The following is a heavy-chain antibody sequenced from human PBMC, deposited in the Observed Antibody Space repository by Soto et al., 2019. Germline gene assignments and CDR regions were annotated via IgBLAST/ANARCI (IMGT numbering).Heavy chain of an antibody. D-gene: IGHD4-17*01. CDR3: ARTTAVPNTLRSRYFFDY. J-gene: IGHJ4*02. Sequence: SETLSLTCTVSGGSISSGGYYWSWIRQHPGKGLEWIGYIYYSGSTYYNPSLKSRVTISVDLSKNQFSLKLSSVTTADTALYYCARTTAVPNTLRSRYFFDYWGQGTLVTVSS. V-gene: IGHV4-31*03. CDR1: GGSISSGGYY. CDR2: IYYSGST.